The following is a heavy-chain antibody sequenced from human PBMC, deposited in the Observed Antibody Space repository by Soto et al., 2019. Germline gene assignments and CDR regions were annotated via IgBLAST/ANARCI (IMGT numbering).Heavy chain of an antibody. CDR1: GFSLTTAGVG. CDR3: AHSRNLITEDAQVGDFDY. V-gene: IGHV2-5*02. CDR2: IYWDDDE. J-gene: IGHJ4*02. D-gene: IGHD3-10*01. Sequence: QINLKESGPTLVKPTQPLTLTCSFSGFSLTTAGVGVGWVRQSPGEALEWLALIYWDDDERYSPSLKTRLTIPKDPSKNQVVLIMTNMAPVDTATYYCAHSRNLITEDAQVGDFDYWGQGTLVTVSS.